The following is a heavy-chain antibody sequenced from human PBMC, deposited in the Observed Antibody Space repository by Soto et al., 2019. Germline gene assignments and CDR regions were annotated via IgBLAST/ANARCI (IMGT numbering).Heavy chain of an antibody. CDR2: IYSSGST. CDR1: GGSITNYY. CDR3: ARDHPHSYGIYYFDY. Sequence: LSLTCTVSGGSITNYYWSWIRQPPGKGLEWIGYIYSSGSTNYNPSLKSRVTISADTSKNQVSLKLTSVTAADTAVYYCARDHPHSYGIYYFDYWGQGTLVTSPQ. V-gene: IGHV4-59*01. D-gene: IGHD5-18*01. J-gene: IGHJ4*02.